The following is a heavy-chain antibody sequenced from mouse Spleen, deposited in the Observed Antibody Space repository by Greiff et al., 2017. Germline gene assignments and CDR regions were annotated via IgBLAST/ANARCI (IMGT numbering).Heavy chain of an antibody. Sequence: VQLKESGPELVKPGASVKIPCKASGYTFTDYNMDWVKQSHGKSLEWIGDINPNNGGTIYNQKFKGKATLTVDKSSSTAYMELRSLTSEDTAVYYCARVYYYGSSYGFAYWGQGTLVTVSA. D-gene: IGHD1-1*01. V-gene: IGHV1-18*01. CDR1: GYTFTDYN. CDR2: INPNNGGT. CDR3: ARVYYYGSSYGFAY. J-gene: IGHJ3*01.